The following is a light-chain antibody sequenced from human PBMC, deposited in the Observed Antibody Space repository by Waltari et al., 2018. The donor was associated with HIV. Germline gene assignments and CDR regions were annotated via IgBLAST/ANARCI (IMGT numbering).Light chain of an antibody. J-gene: IGLJ1*01. CDR3: CSYAGKYTWV. CDR2: DVR. CDR1: SLDFGAQHY. V-gene: IGLV2-11*01. Sequence: QSALTQPRSVSGSPGQSVTIPCTGTSLDFGAQHYVSWYQQNPGKAPVLLIFDVRQRPSGVPDRFSGSKSGNTASLTISGLQAVDEADYYCCSYAGKYTWVFGTGTKVTVL.